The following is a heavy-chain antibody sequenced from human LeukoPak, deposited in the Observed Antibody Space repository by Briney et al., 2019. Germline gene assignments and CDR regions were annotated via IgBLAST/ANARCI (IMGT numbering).Heavy chain of an antibody. D-gene: IGHD2-2*01. J-gene: IGHJ4*02. Sequence: PGGSLRLSCAASGITLTSYSMNWVRQAPGKGLEWISYISSTGNTIYYADSVKARFTISRDNAKSSLYLQMNRLRVEDTAMYYCAPVYCNSTSCYHYFNYWGQGTLVTVSS. V-gene: IGHV3-48*01. CDR1: GITLTSYS. CDR3: APVYCNSTSCYHYFNY. CDR2: ISSTGNTI.